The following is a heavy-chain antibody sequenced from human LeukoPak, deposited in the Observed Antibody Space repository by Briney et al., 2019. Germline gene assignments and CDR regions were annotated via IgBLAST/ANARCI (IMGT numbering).Heavy chain of an antibody. V-gene: IGHV3-11*01. Sequence: GGSLRLSCAASGFTFSDYYMSWIRQAPGKGLEWVSYISSSGSTTYYADSVKGRFTISRDNAKNSLYLQMNSLRAEDTAVYYCARDLQLAALYYYYYGMDVWGQGTTVTVSS. CDR1: GFTFSDYY. CDR3: ARDLQLAALYYYYYGMDV. CDR2: ISSSGSTT. D-gene: IGHD1-1*01. J-gene: IGHJ6*02.